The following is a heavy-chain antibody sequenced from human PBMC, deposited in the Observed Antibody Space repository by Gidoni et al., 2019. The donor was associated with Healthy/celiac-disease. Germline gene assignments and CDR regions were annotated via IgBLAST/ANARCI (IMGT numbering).Heavy chain of an antibody. CDR1: GFTFSSYA. D-gene: IGHD5-12*01. J-gene: IGHJ4*02. CDR3: AKDGRGYDQIALDY. Sequence: EVQLLESGGGLVQPGGSLRLPCAASGFTFSSYAMSWVRQAPGKGLEWVSAISGSGGSTYYADSVKGRFTISRDNSKNTLYLQMNSLRAEDTAVYYCAKDGRGYDQIALDYWGQGTLVTVSS. CDR2: ISGSGGST. V-gene: IGHV3-23*01.